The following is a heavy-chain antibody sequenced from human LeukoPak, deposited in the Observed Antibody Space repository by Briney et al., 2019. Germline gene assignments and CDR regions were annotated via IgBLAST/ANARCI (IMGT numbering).Heavy chain of an antibody. CDR2: ISGSGGGT. J-gene: IGHJ5*02. CDR1: GFTFSSYA. D-gene: IGHD2-15*01. Sequence: GGSLRLSCAASGFTFSSYAMSWVRQAPGKGLEWVSAISGSGGGTYYADSVKGRFTISRDNSKNTLYLQMNSLRAEDTAVYYCARDSRGSGGSCFNPWGQGTLVTVSS. V-gene: IGHV3-23*01. CDR3: ARDSRGSGGSCFNP.